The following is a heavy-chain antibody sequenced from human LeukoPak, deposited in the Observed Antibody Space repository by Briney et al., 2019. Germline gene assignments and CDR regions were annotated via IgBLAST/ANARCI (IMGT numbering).Heavy chain of an antibody. V-gene: IGHV4-59*08. J-gene: IGHJ4*02. D-gene: IGHD6-19*01. CDR2: LSKSGNT. CDR1: GGSISSYH. Sequence: PSETLSLTCTVSGGSISSYHWSWIRLPPGKGLEWIGYLSKSGNTNYSPSLKSRVTISVDTSKNQFSLTLSSVTAADTAVYYCARRGFNSGFYYFDYWGQGTLVTVSS. CDR3: ARRGFNSGFYYFDY.